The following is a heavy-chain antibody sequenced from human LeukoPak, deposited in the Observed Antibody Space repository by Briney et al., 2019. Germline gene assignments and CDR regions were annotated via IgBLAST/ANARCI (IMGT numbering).Heavy chain of an antibody. J-gene: IGHJ6*03. CDR3: ARGPRITLVRGGQWYYCMDV. V-gene: IGHV1-46*01. D-gene: IGHD3-10*01. CDR2: INPSGGST. CDR1: GYTFTSYY. Sequence: ASVKVSCKASGYTFTSYYLYWVRQAPGQGLEWMGIINPSGGSTNYAQKFQGRVTMTRDTSTSSVYMELSSLRSEDTAVYYCARGPRITLVRGGQWYYCMDVWGRGTTVTISS.